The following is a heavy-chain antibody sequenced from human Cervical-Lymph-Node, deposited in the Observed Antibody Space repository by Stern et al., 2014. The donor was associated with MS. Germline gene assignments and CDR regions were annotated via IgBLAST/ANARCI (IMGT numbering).Heavy chain of an antibody. D-gene: IGHD5-18*01. Sequence: QVQLQESGPGLVRPSETLSLTCTVSGDSVSSGFYYWSWVRQPPGTGLEFLGHIYYTGSTNYSPSFKSRVTMSVDTSKNQFSLKLSSVTAADTAVYYCARARGHSFGYWFDPWGQGILVTVSS. CDR3: ARARGHSFGYWFDP. J-gene: IGHJ5*02. CDR1: GDSVSSGFYY. CDR2: IYYTGST. V-gene: IGHV4-61*01.